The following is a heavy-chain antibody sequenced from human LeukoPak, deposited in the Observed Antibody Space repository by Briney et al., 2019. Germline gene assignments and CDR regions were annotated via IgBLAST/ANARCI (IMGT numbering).Heavy chain of an antibody. D-gene: IGHD3-22*01. CDR2: MNPNSGNT. Sequence: ASVKVSCKASGYTFTSYDINWVRQATGQGLEWMGWMNPNSGNTGYAQKFQGRVTMTRNTSISTAYMELSSLRSEDTAVYYCARGGYGSYYYDSSGSAPDYWGQGTLVTVSS. CDR3: ARGGYGSYYYDSSGSAPDY. CDR1: GYTFTSYD. V-gene: IGHV1-8*01. J-gene: IGHJ4*02.